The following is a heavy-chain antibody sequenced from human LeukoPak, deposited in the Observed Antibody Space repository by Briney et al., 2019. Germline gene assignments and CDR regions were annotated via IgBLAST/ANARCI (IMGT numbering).Heavy chain of an antibody. CDR1: GDSVSSNSAA. V-gene: IGHV6-1*01. J-gene: IGHJ6*04. D-gene: IGHD6-13*01. CDR2: TYYRSNLYN. Sequence: PSQTLSLTCALSGDSVSSNSAAWNWIRQSPSRGLEWLARTYYRSNLYNDYAVSVKSRITINPDTSKNQFSLQLNSVTPEDTAVYYCASSSSHYYYGMDVWGKGTTVTVSS. CDR3: ASSSSHYYYGMDV.